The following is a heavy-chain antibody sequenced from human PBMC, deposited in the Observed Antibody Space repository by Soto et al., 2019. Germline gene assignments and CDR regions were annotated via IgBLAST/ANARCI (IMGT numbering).Heavy chain of an antibody. Sequence: ASVKVSCKASGYTFTSYGISWVRQAPGQGLEWMGWISAYNGNTNYAQKLQGRVTMTTDTSTSTAHMELRSLRSDDTAVYYCARGEYYYDSSGYPDYWGQGTLVTVSS. J-gene: IGHJ4*02. CDR3: ARGEYYYDSSGYPDY. D-gene: IGHD3-22*01. V-gene: IGHV1-18*01. CDR1: GYTFTSYG. CDR2: ISAYNGNT.